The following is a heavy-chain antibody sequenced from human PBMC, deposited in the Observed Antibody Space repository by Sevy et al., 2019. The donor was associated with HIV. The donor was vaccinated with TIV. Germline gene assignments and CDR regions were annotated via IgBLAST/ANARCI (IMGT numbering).Heavy chain of an antibody. CDR1: GSTFISYV. J-gene: IGHJ4*02. D-gene: IGHD3-22*01. CDR2: ISASGGST. CDR3: AKEDSGGYLY. V-gene: IGHV3-23*01. Sequence: LSLTCAASGSTFISYVMTWVRQAPGKGLEWVSTISASGGSTYYADSVKGRFIISRDNSKNTVDLQMNSLRAGDTAVYYCAKEDSGGYLYWGQGTLVTVSS.